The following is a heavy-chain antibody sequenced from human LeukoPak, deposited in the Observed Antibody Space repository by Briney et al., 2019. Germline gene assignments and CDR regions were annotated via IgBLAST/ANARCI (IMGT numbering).Heavy chain of an antibody. CDR1: GGSISSGDYY. Sequence: SQTLSLTCTVSGGSISSGDYYWSWIRQPPGKGLEWIGYIYYSGSTYYHPSLKSRVTISVDTSKNQFSLKLSSVTAADTAVYYCARSPQRYYYDSSGYYFIDYWGQGTLVTVPS. J-gene: IGHJ4*02. V-gene: IGHV4-30-4*01. D-gene: IGHD3-22*01. CDR3: ARSPQRYYYDSSGYYFIDY. CDR2: IYYSGST.